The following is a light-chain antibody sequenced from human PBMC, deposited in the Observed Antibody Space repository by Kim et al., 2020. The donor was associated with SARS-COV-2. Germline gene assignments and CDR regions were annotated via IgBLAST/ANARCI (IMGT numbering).Light chain of an antibody. CDR1: QSVSNNY. Sequence: EIVLTQSPGTLSLSPGERATLSCRASQSVSNNYLAWYLQKPGQAPRLLIYDASSRATGIPDKFSGSGSGTDFTLTISRLEPEDSAVYYCQQYGTSPMYTFGQGTKL. J-gene: IGKJ2*01. CDR2: DAS. V-gene: IGKV3-20*01. CDR3: QQYGTSPMYT.